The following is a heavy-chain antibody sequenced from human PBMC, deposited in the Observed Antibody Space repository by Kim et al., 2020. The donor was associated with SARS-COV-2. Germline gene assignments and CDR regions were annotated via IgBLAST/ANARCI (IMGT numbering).Heavy chain of an antibody. Sequence: IVNYAQKLQARVTVTTSKSTNKVSMDLRSLRSGDSAVYYCARGASKGPLDYWGQGTLVTVSS. CDR2: IV. V-gene: IGHV1-69*02. J-gene: IGHJ4*02. CDR3: ARGASKGPLDY. D-gene: IGHD1-26*01.